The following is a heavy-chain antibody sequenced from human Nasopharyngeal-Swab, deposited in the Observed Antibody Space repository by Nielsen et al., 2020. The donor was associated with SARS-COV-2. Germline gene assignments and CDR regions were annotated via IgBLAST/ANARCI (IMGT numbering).Heavy chain of an antibody. V-gene: IGHV4-39*01. Sequence: WIRQPPGKGLEWIGSIYYSGSTYYNPSLKSRATISVDTSKNQFSLKLSSVTAADTAVYYCASNSMVLYPTSGAFDIWGQGTMVTVSS. D-gene: IGHD3-10*01. J-gene: IGHJ3*02. CDR2: IYYSGST. CDR3: ASNSMVLYPTSGAFDI.